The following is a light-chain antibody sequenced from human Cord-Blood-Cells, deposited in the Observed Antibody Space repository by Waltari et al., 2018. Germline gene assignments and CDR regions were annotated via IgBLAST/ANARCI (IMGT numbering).Light chain of an antibody. CDR2: YDS. J-gene: IGLJ7*01. CDR1: NIGSKS. CDR3: QVWDSSSDHAV. Sequence: SYVLTQPPSVSVAPGKTARLTCGGNNIGSKSVHWYQQKPGQAPVLVIYYDSDRPSGIPERFSGSNSGNTATLTISRVEAGDEADYYCQVWDSSSDHAVFGGGTQLTVL. V-gene: IGLV3-21*04.